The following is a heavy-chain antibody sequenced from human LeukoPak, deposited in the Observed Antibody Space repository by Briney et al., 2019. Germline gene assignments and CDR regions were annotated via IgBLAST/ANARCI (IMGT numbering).Heavy chain of an antibody. CDR1: GYTFPTYG. CDR3: ARPDCSSTSCPIDY. V-gene: IGHV1-18*01. D-gene: IGHD2-2*01. Sequence: ASVTVSCKASGYTFPTYGISWVRQAPGQGLEWMGWISTYNGNTNYAQKLRGRVSMTTDSSTTTAYMELRSLRSDDTAVYYCARPDCSSTSCPIDYWGQGTLVTVSS. J-gene: IGHJ4*02. CDR2: ISTYNGNT.